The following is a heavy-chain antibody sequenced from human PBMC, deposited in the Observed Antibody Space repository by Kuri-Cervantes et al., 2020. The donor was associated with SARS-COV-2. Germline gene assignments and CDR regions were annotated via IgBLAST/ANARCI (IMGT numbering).Heavy chain of an antibody. CDR2: IYYSGST. J-gene: IGHJ5*02. Sequence: ESLKISCTVSGGSISSSSYYWGWIRQPPGKGLEWIGSIYYSGSTYYNPSLKSRVTISVDTSKNQFSLKLSSVTAADTAVYYCARGSPPVGGYHNWFDPWGQGTLVTVYS. D-gene: IGHD1-26*01. CDR1: GGSISSSSYY. V-gene: IGHV4-39*07. CDR3: ARGSPPVGGYHNWFDP.